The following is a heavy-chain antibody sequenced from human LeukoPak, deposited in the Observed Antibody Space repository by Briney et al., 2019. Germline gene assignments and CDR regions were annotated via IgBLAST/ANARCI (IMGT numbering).Heavy chain of an antibody. CDR1: GYSFTSYW. Sequence: GESLKISCKGSGYSFTSYWIGWMRQMPGKGLEWMGIIYPGDSDTRYSPSFQGQVTISADKSISTAYLQWSSLKASDTAMYYCARRGVEQQLVRNWLDPWGQGTLVTVSS. V-gene: IGHV5-51*01. CDR3: ARRGVEQQLVRNWLDP. J-gene: IGHJ5*02. D-gene: IGHD6-13*01. CDR2: IYPGDSDT.